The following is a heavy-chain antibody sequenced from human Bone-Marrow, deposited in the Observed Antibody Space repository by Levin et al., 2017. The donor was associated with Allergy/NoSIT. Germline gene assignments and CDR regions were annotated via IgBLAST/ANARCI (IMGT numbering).Heavy chain of an antibody. CDR1: GFTFTSYT. CDR2: LRYSGDTT. J-gene: IGHJ3*02. D-gene: IGHD1-26*01. CDR3: AKGLSSGSPYRAFEM. V-gene: IGHV3-23*01. Sequence: QRGESLKISCAASGFTFTSYTMTWVRQAPGRGLEWVSTLRYSGDTTHYADSVKGRFTISRDGSKDTLFLQMNSLRTEDTAVYYCAKGLSSGSPYRAFEMWGQGTMVTVSS.